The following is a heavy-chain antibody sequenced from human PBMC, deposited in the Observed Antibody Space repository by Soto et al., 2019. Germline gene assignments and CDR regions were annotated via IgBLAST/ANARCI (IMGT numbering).Heavy chain of an antibody. CDR1: GGSFSGYY. CDR3: ARFPQYNGTSRSPGTYSFDY. V-gene: IGHV4-34*01. CDR2: INHSGST. Sequence: PSETLSLTCTVSGGSFSGYYWSWIRQPPGKGLEWIGEINHSGSTNYNPSLKSRVTISVDTSKNQFSLKLSSVTSADTAVYYCARFPQYNGTSRSPGTYSFDYWGRGPLVPVSS. D-gene: IGHD1-20*01. J-gene: IGHJ4*02.